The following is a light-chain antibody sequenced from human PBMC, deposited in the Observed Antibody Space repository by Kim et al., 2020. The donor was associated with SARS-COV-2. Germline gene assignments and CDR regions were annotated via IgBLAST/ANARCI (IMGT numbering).Light chain of an antibody. CDR1: YY. CDR2: GEN. Sequence: YYPSWYQQKPGQATVLVVYGENNRPSGIPDRFSGSRSGSTASLTITGAQAEDEADYFCHSRDSSGNPWVFGGGTQLTVL. J-gene: IGLJ3*02. CDR3: HSRDSSGNPWV. V-gene: IGLV3-19*01.